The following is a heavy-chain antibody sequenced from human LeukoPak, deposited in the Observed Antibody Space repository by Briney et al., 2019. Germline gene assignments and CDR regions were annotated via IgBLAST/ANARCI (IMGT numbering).Heavy chain of an antibody. CDR2: IKSEADGGTA. CDR1: GFSFNNAW. D-gene: IGHD1-26*01. Sequence: GGSLRLSCAASGFSFNNAWMSWVRQAPGKGLEWVGQIKSEADGGTADYAPYVKGRFTISRNDSESTLFLQMNSLKTEDTAVYYCTTVSNTGSYYIVWPPVGDYYYYMDVWGIGTTVTVSS. CDR3: TTVSNTGSYYIVWPPVGDYYYYMDV. V-gene: IGHV3-15*01. J-gene: IGHJ6*03.